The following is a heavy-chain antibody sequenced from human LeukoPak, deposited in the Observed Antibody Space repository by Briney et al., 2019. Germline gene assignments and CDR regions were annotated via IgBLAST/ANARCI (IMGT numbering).Heavy chain of an antibody. J-gene: IGHJ4*02. Sequence: PGGSLRLSCAASGFTVSNKYMTWVRQAPGKGLECVSVIYNGGNTYYADSVKGRFTISRDNSKNTLYLQMNSLRAEDTAVYYCARRGISDRITGKGSYFDYWGQGTLVTVSS. CDR2: IYNGGNT. V-gene: IGHV3-53*01. CDR3: ARRGISDRITGKGSYFDY. CDR1: GFTVSNKY. D-gene: IGHD1-20*01.